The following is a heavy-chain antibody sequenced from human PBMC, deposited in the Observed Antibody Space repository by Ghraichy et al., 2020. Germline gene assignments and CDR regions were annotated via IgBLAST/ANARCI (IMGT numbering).Heavy chain of an antibody. CDR3: ARDRVSGIGDFEY. V-gene: IGHV3-23*01. Sequence: GGSLRLSCAASGFTFNNYALSWVRQAPEKGLEWVSAITGSGGNTYYADSVKGRFTISRDNSKNTLFLQMNSLRAEDTAVYHCARDRVSGIGDFEYWGQGTLVTVSS. CDR2: ITGSGGNT. CDR1: GFTFNNYA. J-gene: IGHJ4*02. D-gene: IGHD6-25*01.